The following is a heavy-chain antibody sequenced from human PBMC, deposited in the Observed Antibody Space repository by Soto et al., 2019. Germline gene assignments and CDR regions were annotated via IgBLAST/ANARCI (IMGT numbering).Heavy chain of an antibody. CDR3: ARDSSGWYYFDY. CDR2: INAGNGNT. CDR1: GYTFTSYA. V-gene: IGHV1-3*01. Sequence: ASVKVSCKASGYTFTSYAMHWVRQAHGQRLEWMGWINAGNGNTKYSQKFQGRVTITRDKSASTAYMELSSLRSEDTAVYYCARDSSGWYYFDYWGQGTLVTVSS. D-gene: IGHD6-19*01. J-gene: IGHJ4*02.